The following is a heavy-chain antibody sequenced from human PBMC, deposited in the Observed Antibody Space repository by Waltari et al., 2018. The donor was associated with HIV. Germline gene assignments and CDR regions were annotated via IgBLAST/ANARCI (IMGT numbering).Heavy chain of an antibody. CDR3: ARGRYYDSSGPYFDY. V-gene: IGHV1-3*01. Sequence: QVQLVQSGAEVKKPGASVKVSCKASGYTFTSYAMHWVRQAPGQRLEWMGWINAGNGNTKYSQKFQGRVTITSDTSASTAYMELSSLRSEDTAVYYCARGRYYDSSGPYFDYWGQGTLVTVSS. CDR1: GYTFTSYA. J-gene: IGHJ4*02. D-gene: IGHD3-22*01. CDR2: INAGNGNT.